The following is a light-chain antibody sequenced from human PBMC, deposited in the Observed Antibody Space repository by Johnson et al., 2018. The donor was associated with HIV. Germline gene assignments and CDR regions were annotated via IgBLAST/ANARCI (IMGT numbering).Light chain of an antibody. CDR2: DNN. V-gene: IGLV1-51*01. CDR1: SSNIGNNY. CDR3: GTWDSSLSAPGYV. Sequence: QSVLTQPPSVSAAPGQMVTISCSGSSSNIGNNYVSWYQQLPGTAPKLLIYDNNKRPSGIPDRFSGSKSGTSATLGITGLQTGDEADYYCGTWDSSLSAPGYVFGPGTKVTVL. J-gene: IGLJ1*01.